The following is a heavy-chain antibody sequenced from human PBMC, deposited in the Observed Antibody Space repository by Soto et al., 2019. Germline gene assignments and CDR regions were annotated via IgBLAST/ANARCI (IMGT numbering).Heavy chain of an antibody. J-gene: IGHJ4*02. CDR1: GFNFGNNW. Sequence: EVQLVESGGGLVQPGGSLRLSCAASGFNFGNNWMHWVRQAPGKGLEWVSRMNSDGRTTNYADSVKGRFSVSRDNAKNTLYLQMNSLGAEETAVYYCATAEVDYWGPQTLVTVAS. CDR3: ATAEVDY. V-gene: IGHV3-74*01. CDR2: MNSDGRTT.